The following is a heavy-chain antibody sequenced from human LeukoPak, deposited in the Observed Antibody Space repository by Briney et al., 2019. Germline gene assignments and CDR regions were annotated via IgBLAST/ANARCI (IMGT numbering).Heavy chain of an antibody. CDR3: AKNTISGGHYQYYMDV. V-gene: IGHV3-23*01. CDR1: GFTFSRYA. D-gene: IGHD3-16*02. J-gene: IGHJ6*03. CDR2: ISGSGGIT. Sequence: PGGSLRLSCAASGFTFSRYAMSGVRQAPRKGLEWVSSISGSGGITYHADSLKGRFTISRDDSKNTLFLQMNSLRAEDTAVYYCAKNTISGGHYQYYMDVWGKGTTVTVSS.